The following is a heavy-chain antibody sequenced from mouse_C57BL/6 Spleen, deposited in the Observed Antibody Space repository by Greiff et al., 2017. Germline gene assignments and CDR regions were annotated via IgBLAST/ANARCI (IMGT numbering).Heavy chain of an antibody. D-gene: IGHD2-2*01. CDR1: GYTFTDYE. J-gene: IGHJ1*03. V-gene: IGHV1-15*01. CDR2: IDPETGGT. Sequence: VQLQQSGAELVRPGASVTLSCKASGYTFTDYEMHWVKQTPVHGLEWIGAIDPETGGTAYNQKFKGKAILTADKSSSTAYMELRSLTSEDSAVYYCTDGYDWYFDVWGTGTTVTVSS. CDR3: TDGYDWYFDV.